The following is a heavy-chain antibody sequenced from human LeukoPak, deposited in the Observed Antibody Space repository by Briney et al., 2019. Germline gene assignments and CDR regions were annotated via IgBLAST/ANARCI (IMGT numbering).Heavy chain of an antibody. CDR1: GGSFSGYY. D-gene: IGHD3-10*01. CDR2: INHSGST. Sequence: SETLSLTCAVYGGSFSGYYWSWIRQPPGKGLEWIGEINHSGSTNYNPSLKSRVTISVDTSKNQFSLKLSSVTAADTAVYYCASLNYYGSGSYSYYFDYWGQGTLVTVSS. V-gene: IGHV4-34*01. CDR3: ASLNYYGSGSYSYYFDY. J-gene: IGHJ4*02.